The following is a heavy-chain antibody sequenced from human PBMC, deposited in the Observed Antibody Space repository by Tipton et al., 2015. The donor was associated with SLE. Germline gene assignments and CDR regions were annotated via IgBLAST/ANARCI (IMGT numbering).Heavy chain of an antibody. Sequence: SLRLSCAASGFTFSSYGMHWVRQAPGKGLEWVAVISYDGSNKYYEDSVKGRFTISRDNSKNTLYLQMNSLRAEDTAVYYCAKPAYDSTVYWGQGTLVTVSS. CDR1: GFTFSSYG. J-gene: IGHJ4*02. V-gene: IGHV3-30-3*02. D-gene: IGHD3-22*01. CDR2: ISYDGSNK. CDR3: AKPAYDSTVY.